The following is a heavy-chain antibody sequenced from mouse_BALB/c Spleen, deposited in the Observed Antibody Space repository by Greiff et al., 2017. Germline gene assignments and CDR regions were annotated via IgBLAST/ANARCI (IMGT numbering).Heavy chain of an antibody. CDR3: ARLGYRYDFYAMDY. J-gene: IGHJ4*01. Sequence: EVQLQQSGPELVKPGASVKMSCKASGYTFTSYVMHWVKQKPGQGLEWIGYINPYNDGTKYNEKFKGKATLTSDKSSSTAYMELSSLTSEDSAVYYCARLGYRYDFYAMDYWGQGTSVTVSS. CDR2: INPYNDGT. CDR1: GYTFTSYV. D-gene: IGHD2-14*01. V-gene: IGHV1-14*01.